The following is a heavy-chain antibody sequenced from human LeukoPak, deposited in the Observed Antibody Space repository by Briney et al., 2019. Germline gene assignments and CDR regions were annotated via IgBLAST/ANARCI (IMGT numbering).Heavy chain of an antibody. D-gene: IGHD3-10*01. CDR2: ISAYNGNT. J-gene: IGHJ4*02. CDR3: ARDREVRGVISSFSDY. Sequence: ASVKVSCKASGYTFTSYGISWVRQAPGQGLEWMGWISAYNGNTNYAQKLQGRVTMTTDTSTSTAYMELRSLRSDDTAVYYCARDREVRGVISSFSDYWGQGTLVTVSS. CDR1: GYTFTSYG. V-gene: IGHV1-18*01.